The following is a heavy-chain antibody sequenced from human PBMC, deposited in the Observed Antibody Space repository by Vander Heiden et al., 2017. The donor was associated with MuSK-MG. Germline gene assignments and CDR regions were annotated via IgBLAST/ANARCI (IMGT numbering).Heavy chain of an antibody. CDR3: ARDRPSITMVRGVIYGMDV. CDR1: GGTFSSYA. CDR2: IIPILGIA. Sequence: QVQLVQSGAEVKKPGSSVKVSCKASGGTFSSYAISWVRQAPGQGLEWMGRIIPILGIANYAQKFQGRVTITADKSTSTAYMELSSLRSEDTAVYYCARDRPSITMVRGVIYGMDVWGQGTTVTSP. D-gene: IGHD3-10*01. V-gene: IGHV1-69*04. J-gene: IGHJ6*02.